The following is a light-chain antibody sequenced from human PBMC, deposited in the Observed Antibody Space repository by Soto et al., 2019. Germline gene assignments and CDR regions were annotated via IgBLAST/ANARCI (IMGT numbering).Light chain of an antibody. CDR2: EVS. J-gene: IGLJ2*01. Sequence: QSALTQPASVSGSPGQSITISCTGNSSDVGGYNYVSWYQQHPGKAPKLMIYEVSNRPSGVSNRFSGSKSGNTASLTISGLQAEDEADYYCSSYTSSSNLVVFGGGTKLTVL. CDR3: SSYTSSSNLVV. V-gene: IGLV2-14*01. CDR1: SSDVGGYNY.